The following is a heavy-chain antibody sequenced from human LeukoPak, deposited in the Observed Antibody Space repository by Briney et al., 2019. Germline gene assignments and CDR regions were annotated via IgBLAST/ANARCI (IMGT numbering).Heavy chain of an antibody. J-gene: IGHJ4*02. D-gene: IGHD2-2*02. CDR1: GFTFSSYA. Sequence: GGSLRFSCAASGFTFSSYAMSWVRQAPGKGLEWVSAISGSGGSTYYADSVKGRFTISRDNSKNTLYLQMNSLRAEDTAVYYCAKDWRDIVVVPAAIGDYWGQGTLVTVSS. CDR3: AKDWRDIVVVPAAIGDY. CDR2: ISGSGGST. V-gene: IGHV3-23*01.